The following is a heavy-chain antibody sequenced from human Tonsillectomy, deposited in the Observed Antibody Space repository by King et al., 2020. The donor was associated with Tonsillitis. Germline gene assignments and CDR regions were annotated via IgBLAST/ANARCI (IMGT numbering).Heavy chain of an antibody. CDR1: GFSSSNAW. V-gene: IGHV3-15*07. Sequence: VQLVESGGGLVKPGGSLRLSCAASGFSSSNAWMNWVRQAPGKGLEWVGRVKSKTEGGTIDYAAPVKGRFTISRDDSKNTLFLQMNSLKTEDTAVYYCTTVGIVMVPAALDYWGQGTLVTVSS. J-gene: IGHJ4*02. D-gene: IGHD2-2*01. CDR2: VKSKTEGGTI. CDR3: TTVGIVMVPAALDY.